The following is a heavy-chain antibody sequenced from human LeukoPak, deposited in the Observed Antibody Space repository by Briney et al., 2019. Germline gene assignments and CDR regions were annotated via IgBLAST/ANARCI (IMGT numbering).Heavy chain of an antibody. CDR3: ARDRGRATVADY. Sequence: GGSLRLSCAASGFTFSHYWMHWVRQAPGKGLVWVSRIESDGGRTDYADSLKGRFTISRDNAKNTLYLQMNSLRAEDTAVYYCARDRGRATVADYWGQGTLVTVSS. CDR1: GFTFSHYW. V-gene: IGHV3-74*01. D-gene: IGHD4-23*01. CDR2: IESDGGRT. J-gene: IGHJ4*02.